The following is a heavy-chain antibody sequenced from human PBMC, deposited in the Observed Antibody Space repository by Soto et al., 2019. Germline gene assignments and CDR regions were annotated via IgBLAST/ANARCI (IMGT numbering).Heavy chain of an antibody. V-gene: IGHV4-39*01. Sequence: QLQLQESGPGLVKPSETLSLTCTVSGGSISSSSYYWGWIRQPPGKGLEWIGSIYYSGSTYYNPSLKSRVTISVDTSKIRLSLQLSAVTAADTSVYYCARHAAPDEELRNYYYLYMCGWGKGTTVTVSS. CDR3: ARHAAPDEELRNYYYLYMCG. CDR2: IYYSGST. D-gene: IGHD3-16*01. J-gene: IGHJ6*03. CDR1: GGSISSSSYY.